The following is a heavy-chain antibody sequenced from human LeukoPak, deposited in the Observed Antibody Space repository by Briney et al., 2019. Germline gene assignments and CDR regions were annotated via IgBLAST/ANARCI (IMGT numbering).Heavy chain of an antibody. CDR2: ISAYNGNT. CDR1: GYTFTSYD. J-gene: IGHJ4*02. Sequence: ASVKVSCKASGYTFTSYDINWVRQATGQGLEWMGWISAYNGNTNYAQKLQGRVTMTTDTSTSTAYMELRSLRSDDTAVYYCARERSGSYSYWGQGTLVTVSS. D-gene: IGHD1-26*01. V-gene: IGHV1-18*01. CDR3: ARERSGSYSY.